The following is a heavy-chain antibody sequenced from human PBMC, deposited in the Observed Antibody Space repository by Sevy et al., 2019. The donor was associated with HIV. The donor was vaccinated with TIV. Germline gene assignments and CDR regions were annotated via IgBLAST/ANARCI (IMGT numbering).Heavy chain of an antibody. CDR2: IYYTGST. D-gene: IGHD2-15*01. J-gene: IGHJ4*02. V-gene: IGHV4-38-2*01. CDR3: ARVYSGYIDQ. Sequence: SETLSLTCAVSGYSISSGHYWGWIRQLPGKGLEWVGGIYYTGSTFYNPSLESRLTISVDTSRNQFSLRLSSVTAADTAVYYCARVYSGYIDQWGQGTLVTVSS. CDR1: GYSISSGHY.